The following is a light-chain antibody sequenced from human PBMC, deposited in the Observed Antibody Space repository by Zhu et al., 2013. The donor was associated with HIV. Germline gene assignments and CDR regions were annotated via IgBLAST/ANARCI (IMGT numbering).Light chain of an antibody. CDR3: QQSYNTPMYT. CDR1: QSISTY. Sequence: DIQMTQSPSSLSASVGDRVTITCRASQSISTYLNWYQQKPGKAPKLLIYAASSLQSGVPSRFSGSGSGTDFILTISSLQPEDFATYYCQQSYNTPMYTFGQGTKLEIK. J-gene: IGKJ2*01. V-gene: IGKV1-39*01. CDR2: AAS.